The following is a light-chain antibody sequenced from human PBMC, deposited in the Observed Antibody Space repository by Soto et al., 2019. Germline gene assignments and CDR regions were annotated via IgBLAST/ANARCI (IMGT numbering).Light chain of an antibody. J-gene: IGLJ1*01. CDR2: DVT. V-gene: IGLV2-14*03. CDR3: SSYTTRNTEV. Sequence: QSALTQPASVSGSPGQSISISCIGTSSDVGAFNYVSWYQHHLGKAPQLLIYDVTSRPSGVSNRFSASKSGNTASLTISGLQAEDEADYYCSSYTTRNTEVFGTGTKLTVL. CDR1: SSDVGAFNY.